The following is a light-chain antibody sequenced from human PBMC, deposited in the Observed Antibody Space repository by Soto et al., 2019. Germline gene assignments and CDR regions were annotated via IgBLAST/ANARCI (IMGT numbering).Light chain of an antibody. CDR2: GAS. J-gene: IGKJ1*01. V-gene: IGKV3-20*01. CDR3: QQYSSSPPTLT. CDR1: QSVSSSY. Sequence: DIELTQSPGTLSLSPGERATLSCRASQSVSSSYLAWYQQKPGQAPRLLIYGASSRATGIPDRFSGSGSGTEFTLTISRLEPEDFAVYYCQQYSSSPPTLTFGQGTKVEIK.